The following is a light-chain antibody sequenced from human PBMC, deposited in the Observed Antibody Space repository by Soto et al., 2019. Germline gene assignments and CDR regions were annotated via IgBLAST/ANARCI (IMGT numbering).Light chain of an antibody. CDR3: QSYDSSSQV. V-gene: IGLV6-57*03. Sequence: NFMLTQPHSVSASPGKTVTISCTRSSGSIASDYVQWYQQRPGSAPTTVIYEDDQRPSGIPARFSGSIDRSSNSASLSISGLKTEDEADYYCQSYDSSSQVFGGGTQLTVL. CDR1: SGSIASDY. J-gene: IGLJ3*02. CDR2: EDD.